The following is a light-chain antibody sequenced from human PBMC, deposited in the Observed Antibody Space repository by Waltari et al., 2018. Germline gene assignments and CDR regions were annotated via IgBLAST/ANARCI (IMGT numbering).Light chain of an antibody. V-gene: IGKV3-11*01. Sequence: VLTQSPATLSLSPGERATLSCRASQSVGTYLAWYQQKPGQAPSLLIYDASNRATGIPARFSGSGSGTDFTLTISSLEPGDSAVYYCQQRSDRPPLSFGQGTKLEIK. J-gene: IGKJ2*03. CDR3: QQRSDRPPLS. CDR1: QSVGTY. CDR2: DAS.